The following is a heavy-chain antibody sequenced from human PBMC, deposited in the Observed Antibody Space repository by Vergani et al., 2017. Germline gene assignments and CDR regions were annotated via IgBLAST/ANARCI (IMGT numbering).Heavy chain of an antibody. Sequence: VQLVESGGGVVQPGRSLRLSCAASGFTFSSYGMHWVRQAPGKGLEWVAVIWYDGSNKYYADSVKGRFTISRDNSKNTLYLQMNSLRAEDTAVYYCAKDGEWELPNAFDYWGQGTLVTVSS. D-gene: IGHD1-26*01. CDR2: IWYDGSNK. CDR1: GFTFSSYG. V-gene: IGHV3-33*06. CDR3: AKDGEWELPNAFDY. J-gene: IGHJ4*02.